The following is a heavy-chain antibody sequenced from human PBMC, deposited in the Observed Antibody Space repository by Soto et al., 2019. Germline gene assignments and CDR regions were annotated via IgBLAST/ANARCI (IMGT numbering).Heavy chain of an antibody. CDR3: AREGVVVPFDP. Sequence: ASLKLYCNASGYTFTSYSMHCLRQAPGQRLEWMGWINAGNGNTKYSQKFQGRVTITRDTSASTAYMELSSLRSEDTAVYYCAREGVVVPFDPWGQGTLVTVSS. J-gene: IGHJ5*02. V-gene: IGHV1-3*01. CDR1: GYTFTSYS. CDR2: INAGNGNT. D-gene: IGHD2-2*01.